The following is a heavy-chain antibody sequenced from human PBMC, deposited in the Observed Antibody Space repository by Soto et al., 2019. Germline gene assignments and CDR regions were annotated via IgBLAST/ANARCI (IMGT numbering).Heavy chain of an antibody. D-gene: IGHD3-3*01. V-gene: IGHV1-8*01. CDR3: ARRAYDFWSGTDEYYFDY. Sequence: QVQLVQSGAEVKKPGASVKVSCKASGYTFTSYDINWVRQATGQGLEWMGWMNPNSGNTGYAQKFQGRVTMTRNTSISTAYMELSSLRSEDTDVYYCARRAYDFWSGTDEYYFDYWGQGTLVTVSS. CDR1: GYTFTSYD. CDR2: MNPNSGNT. J-gene: IGHJ4*02.